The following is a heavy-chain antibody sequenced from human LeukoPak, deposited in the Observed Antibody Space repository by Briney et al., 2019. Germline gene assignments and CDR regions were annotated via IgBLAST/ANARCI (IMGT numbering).Heavy chain of an antibody. CDR3: ARDLRGYSYYYGMDV. D-gene: IGHD5-12*01. J-gene: IGHJ6*02. V-gene: IGHV1-46*01. CDR1: GFTFSSYG. CDR2: INPSGGST. Sequence: GGSLRLSCAASGFTFSSYGMHWVRRAPGQGLEWMGIINPSGGSTSYAQKFQGRVTMTRDTSTSTVYMELSSLRSEDAAVYYCARDLRGYSYYYGMDVWGQGTRSPSP.